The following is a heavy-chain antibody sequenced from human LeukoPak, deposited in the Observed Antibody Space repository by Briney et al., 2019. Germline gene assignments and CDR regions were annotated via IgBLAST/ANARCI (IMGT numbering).Heavy chain of an antibody. V-gene: IGHV5-51*01. J-gene: IGHJ3*02. CDR3: ARRDYYDSSGYYLGAFDI. Sequence: KPGESLKISCKGSGYSFTSYWIGWVRQMPGKGLEWMGIIYPGDSDTRYSPSFQGQVTISADKSISTAYLQWSSLKASDTAMYYCARRDYYDSSGYYLGAFDIWGQGTMVTVSS. D-gene: IGHD3-22*01. CDR1: GYSFTSYW. CDR2: IYPGDSDT.